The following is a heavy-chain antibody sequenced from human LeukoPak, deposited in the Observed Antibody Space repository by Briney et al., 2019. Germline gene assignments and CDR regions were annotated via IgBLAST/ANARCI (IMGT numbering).Heavy chain of an antibody. CDR3: AKHEEMATAIDY. V-gene: IGHV3-23*01. CDR2: ISGSGGST. CDR1: GFTFSSYA. Sequence: QPSETLSLTCTVSGFTFSSYAMSWVRQAPGKGLEWVSAISGSGGSTYYADSVKGRFTISRDNSKNTLYLQMNSLRAEDTAVYYCAKHEEMATAIDYWGQGTLVTVSS. D-gene: IGHD5-18*01. J-gene: IGHJ4*02.